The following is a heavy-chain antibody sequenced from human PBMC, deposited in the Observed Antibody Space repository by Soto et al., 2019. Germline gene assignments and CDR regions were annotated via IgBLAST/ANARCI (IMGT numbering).Heavy chain of an antibody. D-gene: IGHD6-19*01. CDR2: ITGGGENT. CDR1: GFTFSSYA. J-gene: IGHJ5*02. Sequence: EVKLLESGGGLVQPGGSLRLSCAASGFTFSSYAMSWVRQAPGKGLEWVSSITGGGENTHYADSVKGRFTISGDNSKNTLSLQMNSLRVEDTAVSHCAKGRLAVAAPYSWFDPWGQGTLVTVSS. V-gene: IGHV3-23*01. CDR3: AKGRLAVAAPYSWFDP.